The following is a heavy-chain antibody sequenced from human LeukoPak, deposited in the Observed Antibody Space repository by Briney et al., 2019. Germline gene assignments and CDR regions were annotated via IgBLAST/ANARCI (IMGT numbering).Heavy chain of an antibody. D-gene: IGHD6-13*01. CDR3: ARYSAAGRTYYFDY. CDR2: IYYSGST. V-gene: IGHV4-39*07. J-gene: IGHJ4*02. CDR1: GGSINSSSYY. Sequence: SETLSRTCTVSGGSINSSSYYWGWIRQPPGKGLEWIGSIYYSGSTYYNPSLKGRVTISLDTSKNQFSLKLSSVTAADTAVYYCARYSAAGRTYYFDYWGQGTLVTVSS.